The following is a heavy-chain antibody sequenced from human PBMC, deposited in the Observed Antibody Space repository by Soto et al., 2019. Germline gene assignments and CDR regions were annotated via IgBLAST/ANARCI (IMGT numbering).Heavy chain of an antibody. Sequence: EVQLVESGGGLVQPGGSLRLSCAASGFTFSSYDMHWVRQATGKGLEWVSAIGTAGDTYYPGSVKGRFTISRENAKNSLYLKMHSLRAEDTAVYYCARENTYYYCSGLPYYYYGMDVWGQGTTVTVSS. V-gene: IGHV3-13*01. J-gene: IGHJ6*02. CDR1: GFTFSSYD. CDR2: IGTAGDT. CDR3: ARENTYYYCSGLPYYYYGMDV. D-gene: IGHD3-10*01.